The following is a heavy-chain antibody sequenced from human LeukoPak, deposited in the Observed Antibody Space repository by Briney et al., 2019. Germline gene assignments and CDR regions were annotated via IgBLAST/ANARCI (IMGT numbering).Heavy chain of an antibody. CDR3: AKDLGGGIRGNYYYYGGMVA. J-gene: IGHJ6*02. Sequence: GGSLRLSCAASGFTLSNYGLHWVRQAPGKGLEWVTVIAYDGSNEYYAASVRGRFTISRDNSKNTLYLQINSLRADDTAVYYCAKDLGGGIRGNYYYYGGMVAWGQGTPVTVSS. D-gene: IGHD3-16*01. CDR2: IAYDGSNE. CDR1: GFTLSNYG. V-gene: IGHV3-30*18.